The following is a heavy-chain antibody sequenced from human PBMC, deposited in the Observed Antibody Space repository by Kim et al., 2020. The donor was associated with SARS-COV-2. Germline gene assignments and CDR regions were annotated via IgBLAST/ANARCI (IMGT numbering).Heavy chain of an antibody. CDR3: ATVVHGYPP. CDR2: GET. V-gene: IGHV1-24*01. D-gene: IGHD5-12*01. J-gene: IGHJ5*02. Sequence: GETIYAQKFQGRVTMTEETSTDTAYMELSSLRSEDTAVYYCATVVHGYPPWGQGTLVTVSS.